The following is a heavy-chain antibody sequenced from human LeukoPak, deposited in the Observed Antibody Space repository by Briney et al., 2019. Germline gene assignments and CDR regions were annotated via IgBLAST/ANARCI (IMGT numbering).Heavy chain of an antibody. V-gene: IGHV3-7*01. D-gene: IGHD3-10*01. CDR3: ARDLSALNSGSSLFDS. Sequence: GGSLRLSCAASGFTFSNYWMTWVRQAPGKGLEWVASIKRDGTEKYSVDSVKGRFTISRDNAWNSLSLQMHSLRVEDTAVYYCARDLSALNSGSSLFDSWGQGTLVTVSS. CDR2: IKRDGTEK. J-gene: IGHJ4*02. CDR1: GFTFSNYW.